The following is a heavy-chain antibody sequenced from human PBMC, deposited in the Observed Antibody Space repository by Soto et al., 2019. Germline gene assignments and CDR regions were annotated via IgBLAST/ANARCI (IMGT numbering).Heavy chain of an antibody. CDR1: GFTFSSYS. CDR2: ISSSSSYI. Sequence: EVQLVESGGGLVKPGGSLRLSCAASGFTFSSYSMNWVRQAPGTGLEWVSSISSSSSYIYYADSVKGRFTISRDNAKNSLYLQMHSLRAEDTAVYYCARAPQAYCGGDCYSVYWGQGTLVTVSS. CDR3: ARAPQAYCGGDCYSVY. V-gene: IGHV3-21*01. D-gene: IGHD2-21*02. J-gene: IGHJ4*02.